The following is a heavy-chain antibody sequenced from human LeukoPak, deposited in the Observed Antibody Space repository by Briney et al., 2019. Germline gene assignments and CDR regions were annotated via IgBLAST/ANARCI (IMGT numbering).Heavy chain of an antibody. CDR2: LNPNSGGT. CDR3: ARSLGEHIPAYFDY. Sequence: ASVKVSCKASGGTFSSYAISWVRQAPGQGLEWMGWLNPNSGGTNYAQKFQGRVTMTRDTSISTAYMELSRLRSDDTAVYYCARSLGEHIPAYFDYWGQGTLVTVSS. D-gene: IGHD3-16*01. V-gene: IGHV1-2*02. CDR1: GGTFSSYA. J-gene: IGHJ4*02.